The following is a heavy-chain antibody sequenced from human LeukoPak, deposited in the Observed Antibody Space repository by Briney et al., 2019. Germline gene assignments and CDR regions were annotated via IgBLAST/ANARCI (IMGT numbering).Heavy chain of an antibody. CDR2: INPNSGGT. V-gene: IGHV1-2*02. CDR3: ARDYYDSSGYYPFDY. CDR1: GYTFTGYY. J-gene: IGHJ4*02. Sequence: ASVKVSCKASGYTFTGYYMHWVRQAPGQGLEWMGWINPNSGGTNYAQKFRGRVTMTRDTSISTAYMELSRLRSDGTAVYYCARDYYDSSGYYPFDYWGQGTLVTVSS. D-gene: IGHD3-22*01.